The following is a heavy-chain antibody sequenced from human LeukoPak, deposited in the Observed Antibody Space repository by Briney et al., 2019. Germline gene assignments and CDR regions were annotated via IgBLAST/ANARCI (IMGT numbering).Heavy chain of an antibody. Sequence: SETLSLTCAVYGGSFSGYYWSWIRQPPGKGLEWIGEINHSGSTNYNPSLKSRVTISVDTSKNQFSLKLSSVTAADTAVYYCTRYDSDTAMLDYWGQGTLVTVSS. D-gene: IGHD3-22*01. J-gene: IGHJ4*02. CDR2: INHSGST. CDR1: GGSFSGYY. V-gene: IGHV4-34*01. CDR3: TRYDSDTAMLDY.